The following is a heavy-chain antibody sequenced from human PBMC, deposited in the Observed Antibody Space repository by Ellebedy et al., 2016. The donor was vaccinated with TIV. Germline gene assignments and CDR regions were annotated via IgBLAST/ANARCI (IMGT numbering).Heavy chain of an antibody. V-gene: IGHV4-59*11. CDR2: ILHRGST. CDR1: GGSITSHY. CDR3: AGDRMYFYDSSGSYKYYGMDV. Sequence: GSLRLSXTVSGGSITSHYGSWNRQLHGKGREWVGYILHRGSTNDNPSLKSRVTISLDTSRKQFSLRLSSVTAAHTAVYFCAGDRMYFYDSSGSYKYYGMDVWGQGTTVTVSS. J-gene: IGHJ6*02. D-gene: IGHD3-22*01.